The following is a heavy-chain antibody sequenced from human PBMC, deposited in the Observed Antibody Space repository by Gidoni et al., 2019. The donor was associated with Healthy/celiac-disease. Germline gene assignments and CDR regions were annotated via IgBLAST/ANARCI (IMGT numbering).Heavy chain of an antibody. Sequence: QVQLQESGPGLVKPSETLSLTCTVSGGSISSYYWSWIRQPPGKGLEWIGYIYYSGSTNYNPSLKSRVTISVDTSKNQFSLKLSSVTAADTAVYYCARALYGSGSYNSFDYWGQGTLVTVSS. CDR2: IYYSGST. CDR1: GGSISSYY. D-gene: IGHD3-10*01. J-gene: IGHJ4*02. V-gene: IGHV4-59*01. CDR3: ARALYGSGSYNSFDY.